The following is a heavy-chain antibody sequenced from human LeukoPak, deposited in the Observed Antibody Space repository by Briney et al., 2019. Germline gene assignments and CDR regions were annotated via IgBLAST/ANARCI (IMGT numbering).Heavy chain of an antibody. CDR1: GFTFSSYA. J-gene: IGHJ4*02. D-gene: IGHD3-10*01. CDR3: AKSVGAGSYYNDDC. V-gene: IGHV3-23*01. CDR2: ITSGGGT. Sequence: GGSLRLSCAASGFTFSSYAMTWVRQAPGQGLEWVAGITSGGGTYYADSVKGRFTISRDNSKNALYVQMNSLRAEDTAVYYCAKSVGAGSYYNDDCWGQGTLVTVSS.